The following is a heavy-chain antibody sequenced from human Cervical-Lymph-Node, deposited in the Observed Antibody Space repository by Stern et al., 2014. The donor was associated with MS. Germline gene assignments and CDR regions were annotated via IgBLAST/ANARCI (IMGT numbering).Heavy chain of an antibody. D-gene: IGHD1-1*01. CDR2: VYYSVAT. CDR3: ARELSGMYGMDV. CDR1: GGSINNGDYY. J-gene: IGHJ6*02. Sequence: QVQLQESGPGLVKPSQTLSLTCTVSGGSINNGDYYWSWVRQHPGKGLEWLGYVYYSVATYYNPSLKGRHAISVDTSKRHFSLKLTSVTAADTAVYYCARELSGMYGMDVWGQGTTVTVSS. V-gene: IGHV4-31*03.